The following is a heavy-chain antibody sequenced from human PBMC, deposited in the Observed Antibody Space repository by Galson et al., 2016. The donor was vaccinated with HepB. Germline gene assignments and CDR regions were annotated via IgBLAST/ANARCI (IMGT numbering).Heavy chain of an antibody. D-gene: IGHD6-19*01. CDR3: ARHSTGWNFDY. CDR1: GFAFSDYY. J-gene: IGHJ4*02. CDR2: ISSGGSTQ. V-gene: IGHV3-11*01. Sequence: SLRLSCAASGFAFSDYYMNWIRQAPGKGLEWVSYISSGGSTQMYAESVQGRFTLSRDNTKNSVYLQMESLRAEETALYFCARHSTGWNFDYWGQGALVTVSS.